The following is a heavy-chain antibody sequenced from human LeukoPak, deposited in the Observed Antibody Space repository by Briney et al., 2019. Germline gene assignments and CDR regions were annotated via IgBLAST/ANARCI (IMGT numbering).Heavy chain of an antibody. CDR1: GFTFSDYA. CDR3: AKEGGYRYLPPYYYYMDV. Sequence: GGSLRLSCAASGFTFSDYAMSWVRQAPGKGLEWVSLISGSGGSTYYADSVKGRFTISRDNSKNTLYLQMNSLRAEDTAVYYCAKEGGYRYLPPYYYYMDVWGKGTTVTVSS. V-gene: IGHV3-23*01. J-gene: IGHJ6*03. D-gene: IGHD5-18*01. CDR2: ISGSGGST.